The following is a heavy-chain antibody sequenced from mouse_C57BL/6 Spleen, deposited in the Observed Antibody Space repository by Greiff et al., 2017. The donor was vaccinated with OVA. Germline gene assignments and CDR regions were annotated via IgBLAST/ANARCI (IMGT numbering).Heavy chain of an antibody. CDR1: GFTFSDYG. CDR3: ARPGDDGYYEGYY. V-gene: IGHV5-17*01. CDR2: ISSGSSTI. D-gene: IGHD2-3*01. Sequence: EVMLVESGGGLVKPGGSLKLSCAASGFTFSDYGMHWVRQAPEQGLAWVAYISSGSSTIYSADTVKGRFTISRDNAKNTLFLQMTSLRSEDTAMYYCARPGDDGYYEGYYWGQGTTLTGSS. J-gene: IGHJ2*01.